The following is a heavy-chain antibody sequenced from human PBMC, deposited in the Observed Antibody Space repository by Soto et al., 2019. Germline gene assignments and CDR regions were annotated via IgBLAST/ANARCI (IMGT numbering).Heavy chain of an antibody. D-gene: IGHD3-22*01. Sequence: QVQLVESGGGLVKTGGSLRIVCEASGFTFSDYYMSWVHQAPGKGLEWVSYISSSGNIIYYADSVKGRFTISRDNAKNSVYRQMNSLRAEDTAIYFCAKMSSENYYDPVFSWGQGTLVTVSS. V-gene: IGHV3-11*01. CDR3: AKMSSENYYDPVFS. CDR1: GFTFSDYY. J-gene: IGHJ4*02. CDR2: ISSSGNII.